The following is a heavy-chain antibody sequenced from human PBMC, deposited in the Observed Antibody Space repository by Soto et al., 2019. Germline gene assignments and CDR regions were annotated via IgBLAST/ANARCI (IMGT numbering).Heavy chain of an antibody. J-gene: IGHJ4*02. CDR1: GGSFSGYY. Sequence: SETLSLTCAVYGGSFSGYYWSWIRQPPGKGLEWIGEINHSGSTNYNPSLKSRVTISVDTSKNQFSLKLSSVTAADTAVYYCARGLGPRITIFGVLTALDYWGQGTLVTVSS. CDR3: ARGLGPRITIFGVLTALDY. CDR2: INHSGST. V-gene: IGHV4-34*01. D-gene: IGHD3-3*01.